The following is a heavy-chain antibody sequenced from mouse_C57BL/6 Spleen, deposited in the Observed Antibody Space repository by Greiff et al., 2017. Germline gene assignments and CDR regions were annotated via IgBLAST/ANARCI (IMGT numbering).Heavy chain of an antibody. CDR3: ARAGMYSIYYYAMDY. CDR2: IDPSDSET. CDR1: GYTFTSYW. Sequence: QVQLKQPGAELVRPGSSVKLSCKASGYTFTSYWMHWVKQRPIQGLEWIGNIDPSDSETHYNQKFKDKATLTVDKSSSTAYMQLSSLTSEDSAVYYCARAGMYSIYYYAMDYWGQGTSVTVSS. V-gene: IGHV1-52*01. J-gene: IGHJ4*01. D-gene: IGHD2-5*01.